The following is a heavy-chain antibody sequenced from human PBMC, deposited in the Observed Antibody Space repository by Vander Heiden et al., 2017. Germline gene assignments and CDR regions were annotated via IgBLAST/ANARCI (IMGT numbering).Heavy chain of an antibody. CDR1: EFIFSSAW. J-gene: IGHJ4*02. CDR2: IKSKADGGTT. V-gene: IGHV3-15*01. D-gene: IGHD3-10*01. CDR3: TRPYGADHYFDY. Sequence: EVQLVESGGGLVKPGGSHRLSCTASEFIFSSAWMSWVRQAPGKGLEWVGRIKSKADGGTTDYAAPVKDRFTIFRDDSKNTLYLQMNSLKTDDTAFYYCTRPYGADHYFDYWGQGALVTVAS.